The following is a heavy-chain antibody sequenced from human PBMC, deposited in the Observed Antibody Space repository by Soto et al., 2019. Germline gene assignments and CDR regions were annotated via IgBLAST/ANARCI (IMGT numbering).Heavy chain of an antibody. J-gene: IGHJ4*02. CDR1: GFAFKIHD. V-gene: IGHV3-23*01. CDR3: AKGPGILGSTNFDS. D-gene: IGHD1-26*01. Sequence: GGXRTLSCACSGFAFKIHDMNWVRQSPGKGLEWVAIISGGGGSSDYADSVKGRFTISRDNSKNTLYLQMNSLRAEDTAVYYCAKGPGILGSTNFDSWGQGMLVTVPQ. CDR2: ISGGGGSS.